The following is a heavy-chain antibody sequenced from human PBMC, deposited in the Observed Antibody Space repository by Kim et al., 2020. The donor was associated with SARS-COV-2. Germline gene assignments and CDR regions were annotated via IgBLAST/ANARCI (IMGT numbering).Heavy chain of an antibody. V-gene: IGHV4-59*08. D-gene: IGHD3-22*01. J-gene: IGHJ5*02. Sequence: NPSLKSRVTISVDTSKNQFSLKLSSVTAADTAVYYCARHEHYYDSSGYSAWGQGTLVTVSS. CDR3: ARHEHYYDSSGYSA.